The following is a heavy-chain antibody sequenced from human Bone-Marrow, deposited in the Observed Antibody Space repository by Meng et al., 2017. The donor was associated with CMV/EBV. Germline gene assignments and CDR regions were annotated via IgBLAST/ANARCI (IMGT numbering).Heavy chain of an antibody. CDR1: GGSISSYY. CDR2: IYYSGST. V-gene: IGHV4-59*08. D-gene: IGHD4-11*01. CDR3: ARHFIYSNYYFDY. Sequence: SETLSLTCTVSGGSISSYYWSWIRQPPGKGLEWIGYIYYSGSTYYNPSLKSRVTISVDTSKNQFSLKLSSVTAADTAVYYCARHFIYSNYYFDYWGQGTLVTVSS. J-gene: IGHJ4*02.